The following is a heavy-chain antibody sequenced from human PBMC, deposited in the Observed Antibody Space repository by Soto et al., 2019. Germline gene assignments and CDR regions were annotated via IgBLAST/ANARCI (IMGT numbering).Heavy chain of an antibody. CDR1: GFTFSSYA. V-gene: IGHV3-23*01. CDR2: ISGSGGST. CDR3: AKDQARITMVVVVPYYFDY. D-gene: IGHD3-22*01. Sequence: GGSLRLSCAASGFTFSSYAMSWVRQAPGKGLEWVSAISGSGGSTYYADSVKGRFTISRDNSKNTLYLQMNSLRAEDTAVYYCAKDQARITMVVVVPYYFDYWGQGTLVTVSS. J-gene: IGHJ4*02.